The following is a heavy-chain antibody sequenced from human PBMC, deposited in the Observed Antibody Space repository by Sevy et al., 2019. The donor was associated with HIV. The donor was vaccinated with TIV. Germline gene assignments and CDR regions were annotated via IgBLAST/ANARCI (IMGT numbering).Heavy chain of an antibody. CDR3: ARRNAFDI. Sequence: SETLSLTCTVSGGSINSDHWNWIRQPPGKGLEWIGYVYYTGGTNYNPSLKNRVTISVYRTKNQFSLKLTSVTAADTAVYSCARRNAFDIWGQGTLVTVSS. V-gene: IGHV4-59*08. CDR2: VYYTGGT. CDR1: GGSINSDH. J-gene: IGHJ3*02.